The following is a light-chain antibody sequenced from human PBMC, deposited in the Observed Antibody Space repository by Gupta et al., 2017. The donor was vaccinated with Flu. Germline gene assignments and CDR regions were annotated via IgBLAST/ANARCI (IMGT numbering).Light chain of an antibody. CDR1: QSLVYIDGNTY. J-gene: IGKJ2*01. CDR2: KIS. V-gene: IGKV2-30*01. CDR3: MQGTHWRYT. Sequence: DVVVTQSPLSLPVTLGQPASISCRSSQSLVYIDGNTYLSWFQQRPGQSPRRLIYKISNRDSGVPDRFSGSGSGTDFTLNISRVEAEDVGVYYCMQGTHWRYTFGQGTKLDIK.